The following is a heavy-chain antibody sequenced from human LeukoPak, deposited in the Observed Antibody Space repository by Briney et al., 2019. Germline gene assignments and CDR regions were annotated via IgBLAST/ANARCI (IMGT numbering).Heavy chain of an antibody. Sequence: SQTLSLTCAISGDSVSVNSAAWNWIRQSPSRGLEWLGRTYYRSKWFENYAVSVKSRITITPDTSKNQFSLHLNSVTPEDTAIYYCARARRAATGGYYLDSWGQGTLVTVSS. D-gene: IGHD2-15*01. CDR2: TYYRSKWFE. J-gene: IGHJ4*02. CDR3: ARARRAATGGYYLDS. CDR1: GDSVSVNSAA. V-gene: IGHV6-1*01.